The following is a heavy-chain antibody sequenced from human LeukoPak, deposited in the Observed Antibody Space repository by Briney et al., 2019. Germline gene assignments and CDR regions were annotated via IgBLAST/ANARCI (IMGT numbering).Heavy chain of an antibody. CDR1: GFTFSSYA. J-gene: IGHJ4*02. D-gene: IGHD6-19*01. CDR3: AKVYSIAVAGIRADFDY. Sequence: GGSLRLSCAASGFTFSSYAMSWVRQAPGKGLEWVSAISGSGGSTYYADSVKGRFTISRDNSKNTLYLQMNSLRAEDTAVYCCAKVYSIAVAGIRADFDYWGQGTLVTVSS. V-gene: IGHV3-23*01. CDR2: ISGSGGST.